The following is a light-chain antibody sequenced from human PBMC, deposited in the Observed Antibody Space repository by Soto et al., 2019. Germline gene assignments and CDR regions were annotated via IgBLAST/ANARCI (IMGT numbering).Light chain of an antibody. Sequence: SYVLTQPPSVSVSPGKTASITCGGNNIGSQSVHWYQQKPGQAPVLVVFYDRVRPSGIPERFSGSNSGNTATLTISRVEAGDEADYYCQVWDSNTDQTGVVGGGTKLTVL. CDR2: YDR. CDR3: QVWDSNTDQTGV. J-gene: IGLJ2*01. CDR1: NIGSQS. V-gene: IGLV3-21*04.